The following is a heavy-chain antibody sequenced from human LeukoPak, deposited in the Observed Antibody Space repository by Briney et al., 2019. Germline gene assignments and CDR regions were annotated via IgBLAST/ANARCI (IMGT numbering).Heavy chain of an antibody. Sequence: GGSLRLSCAASGFTFRDYGMSWVRQAPGKGLEWVANIKTDGSQIYYVDSVKGRFTISRDNAKNSLYLQMNSLRAEDTAVYYCARDLNWETYWGQGTLVSVPS. CDR1: GFTFRDYG. V-gene: IGHV3-7*01. CDR2: IKTDGSQI. D-gene: IGHD7-27*01. CDR3: ARDLNWETY. J-gene: IGHJ4*02.